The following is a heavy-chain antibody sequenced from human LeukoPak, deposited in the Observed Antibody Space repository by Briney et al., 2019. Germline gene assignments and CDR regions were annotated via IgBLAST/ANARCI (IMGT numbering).Heavy chain of an antibody. J-gene: IGHJ5*02. CDR1: GGSISSSSYY. V-gene: IGHV4-39*01. CDR3: ARSPSSSWYVWFDP. CDR2: IYYSGST. Sequence: PETLSLTCTVSGGSISSSSYYWGWIRQPPGKGLEWIGSIYYSGSTDYNPSLKSRVTISVDTSKNQFSLTLSSVTAADTAVYYCARSPSSSWYVWFDPWGQGTLVTVSS. D-gene: IGHD6-13*01.